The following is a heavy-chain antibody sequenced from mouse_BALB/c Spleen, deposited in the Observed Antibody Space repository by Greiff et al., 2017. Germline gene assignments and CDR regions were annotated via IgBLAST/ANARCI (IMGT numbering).Heavy chain of an antibody. CDR2: INPSTGYT. J-gene: IGHJ3*01. Sequence: VKVVESGAELAKPGASVKMSCKASGYTFTSYWMHWVKQRPGQGLEWIGYINPSTGYTEYNQKFKDKATLTADKSSSTAYMQLSSLTSEDSAVYYCARETGTLFAYWGQGTLVTVSA. V-gene: IGHV1-7*01. CDR1: GYTFTSYW. CDR3: ARETGTLFAY. D-gene: IGHD4-1*01.